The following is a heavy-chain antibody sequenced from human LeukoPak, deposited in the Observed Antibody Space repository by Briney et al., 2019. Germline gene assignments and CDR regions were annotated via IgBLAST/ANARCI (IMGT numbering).Heavy chain of an antibody. Sequence: SGTLSLTCAVSGGSISSSNWWSWVRQPPGKGLEWIGYIYYSGSTNYNPSLKSRVTISVDTSKNQFSLKLSSVTAADTAVYYCARAQTYVDAFDIWGQGTMVTVSS. V-gene: IGHV4-4*02. CDR2: IYYSGST. J-gene: IGHJ3*02. CDR1: GGSISSSNW. CDR3: ARAQTYVDAFDI. D-gene: IGHD2-8*01.